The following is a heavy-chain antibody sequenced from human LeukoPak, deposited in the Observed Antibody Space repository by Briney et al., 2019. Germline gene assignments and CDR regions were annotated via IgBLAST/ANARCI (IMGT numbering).Heavy chain of an antibody. Sequence: GGSLRLSCAASGFTFSNYAMSWVRQAPGKGLEWVSAISRSGSTSYYVDSVKGRFTIPRHTSKNTLYLQMNSLRAEDTAVYYCAKGGPYSSSWQSDYWGQGTLVTVSS. J-gene: IGHJ4*02. V-gene: IGHV3-23*01. CDR1: GFTFSNYA. CDR2: ISRSGSTS. CDR3: AKGGPYSSSWQSDY. D-gene: IGHD6-13*01.